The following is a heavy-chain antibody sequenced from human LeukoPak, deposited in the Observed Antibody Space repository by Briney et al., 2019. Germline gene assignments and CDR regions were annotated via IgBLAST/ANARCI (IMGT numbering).Heavy chain of an antibody. Sequence: PSETLSLTCTVSGGSISSYYWSWIRQPPGKGPEWIGYIYYSGSTNYNPSLKSRVTISVDTSKNQFSLKLSSVTAADTAVYYCARAAGLSGSYFFDYWGQGTLVTVSS. V-gene: IGHV4-59*01. D-gene: IGHD1-26*01. CDR1: GGSISSYY. CDR3: ARAAGLSGSYFFDY. CDR2: IYYSGST. J-gene: IGHJ4*02.